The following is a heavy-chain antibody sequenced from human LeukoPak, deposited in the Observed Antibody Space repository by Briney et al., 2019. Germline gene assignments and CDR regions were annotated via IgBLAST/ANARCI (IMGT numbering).Heavy chain of an antibody. CDR1: GGSIRSSY. CDR3: ARATSYGDYVDY. J-gene: IGHJ4*02. CDR2: IDYSGNT. V-gene: IGHV4-59*08. D-gene: IGHD4-17*01. Sequence: SETLSLTCTVSGGSIRSSYWSWIRQPPGKGLEWIGYIDYSGNTNYNPSLKSRVTISVERSKNQFSLKLSSVTAADTAVYYCARATSYGDYVDYWGQGTLVTVSS.